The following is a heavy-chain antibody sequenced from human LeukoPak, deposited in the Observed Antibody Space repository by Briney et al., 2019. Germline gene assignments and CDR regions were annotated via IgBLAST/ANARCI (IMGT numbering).Heavy chain of an antibody. CDR1: GGSISSSSYY. J-gene: IGHJ6*03. CDR3: AGARRGYSGYAPYYYMDV. Sequence: PSETLSLTCTVSGGSISSSSYYWGWIRQPPGKGLEWIGSIYYSGSTYYNPSLKSRVTISVDTSKNQFSLKLSSVTAADTAVYYCAGARRGYSGYAPYYYMDVWGKGTTVTVSS. V-gene: IGHV4-39*07. CDR2: IYYSGST. D-gene: IGHD5-12*01.